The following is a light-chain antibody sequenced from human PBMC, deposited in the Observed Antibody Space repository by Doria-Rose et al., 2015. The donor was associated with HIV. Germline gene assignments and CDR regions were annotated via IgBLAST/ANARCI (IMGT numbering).Light chain of an antibody. CDR3: QQYYGTPS. CDR1: QSLLYTSKNY. V-gene: IGKV4-1*01. CDR2: WAS. Sequence: DIRVTQSPESLGMSLGERATLNCKSNQSLLYTSKNYLAWYQQKPGQPPKLLIYWASTRQSGVPARFSGSGPGTDFTLTISSLEAEDVAVYYCQQYYGTPSFGPGTTVDIK. J-gene: IGKJ3*01.